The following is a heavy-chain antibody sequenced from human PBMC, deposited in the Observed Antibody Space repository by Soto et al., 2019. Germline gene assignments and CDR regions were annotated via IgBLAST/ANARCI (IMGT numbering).Heavy chain of an antibody. J-gene: IGHJ5*01. D-gene: IGHD3-10*01. V-gene: IGHV4-59*01. CDR3: ARDSRLGFLDS. CDR2: IYYSGST. Sequence: SETLSLTCTVSGGSISSYYWSWIRQPPGKGLEWIGYIYYSGSTNDNPSLKSRVTISVDTSKNQLSLKLRSVPAADTAVYHCARDSRLGFLDSWGPGTLVTVS. CDR1: GGSISSYY.